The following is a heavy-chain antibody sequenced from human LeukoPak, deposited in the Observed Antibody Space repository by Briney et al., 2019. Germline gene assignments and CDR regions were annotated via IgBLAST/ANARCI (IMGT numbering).Heavy chain of an antibody. D-gene: IGHD4-17*01. CDR1: GFSFSSHA. CDR3: ANEIRPNDY. J-gene: IGHJ4*02. CDR2: ISIGGDDT. V-gene: IGHV3-23*01. Sequence: GGSLRLSCATSGFSFSSHAMTWVRQAPGKGLEWLSAISIGGDDTYYADSVKGRFTISRDNSKNTLYLQMNSLSADDTAMYYCANEIRPNDYWGQGTLVTVSS.